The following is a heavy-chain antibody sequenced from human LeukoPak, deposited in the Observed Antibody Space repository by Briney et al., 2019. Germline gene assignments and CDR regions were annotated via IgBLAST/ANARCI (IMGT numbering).Heavy chain of an antibody. CDR1: GGTFSSYA. V-gene: IGHV1-69*05. CDR2: IIPIFGTA. CDR3: ARDLGAVGATNDGDY. D-gene: IGHD1-26*01. Sequence: SVRVSCKASGGTFSSYAISWVRQAPGQGLEWMGGIIPIFGTANYAQKFQGRVTITTDESTSTAYMELSSLRSEDTAVYYCARDLGAVGATNDGDYWGQGTLVTVSS. J-gene: IGHJ4*02.